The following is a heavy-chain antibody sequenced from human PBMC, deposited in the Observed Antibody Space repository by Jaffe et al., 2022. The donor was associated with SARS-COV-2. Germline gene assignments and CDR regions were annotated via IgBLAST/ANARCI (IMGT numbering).Heavy chain of an antibody. CDR3: ARAFGSYYDFWSGYYHAGYYYYGMDV. V-gene: IGHV3-33*01. J-gene: IGHJ6*02. CDR2: IWYDGSNK. D-gene: IGHD3-3*01. CDR1: GFTFSSYG. Sequence: QVQLVESGGGVVQPGRSLRLSCAASGFTFSSYGMHWVRQAPGKGLEWVAVIWYDGSNKYYADSVKGRFTISRDNSKNTLYLQMNSLRAEDTAVYYCARAFGSYYDFWSGYYHAGYYYYGMDVWGQGTTVTVSS.